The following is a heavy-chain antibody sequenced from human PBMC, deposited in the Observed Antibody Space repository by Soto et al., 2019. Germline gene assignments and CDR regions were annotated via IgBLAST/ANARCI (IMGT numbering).Heavy chain of an antibody. V-gene: IGHV3-9*01. CDR1: GFTFEAYS. CDR3: TKRRSARPGFDAFDL. CDR2: ISGDSGSS. Sequence: GGSLRLSCAASGFTFEAYSLHWVRQLPGKGLQWVAGISGDSGSSGYADSVRGRFTVSRDNAKNSLFLQMNSLSPEDTALYYCTKRRSARPGFDAFDLWGQGTMVTVSS. J-gene: IGHJ3*01.